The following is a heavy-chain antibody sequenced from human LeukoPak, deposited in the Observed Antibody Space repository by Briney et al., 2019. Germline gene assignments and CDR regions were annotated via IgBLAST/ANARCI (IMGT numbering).Heavy chain of an antibody. Sequence: GGSLRLSCTASGFTFGDYAMSWFRQAPGKGPEWVGFIRSKAYGGTTEYAASVKGRFTISRDDSKSIAYLQMNSLKTEDTAVYYCTGSTMIVVVPLDYWGQGTLVTVSS. V-gene: IGHV3-49*03. J-gene: IGHJ4*02. CDR3: TGSTMIVVVPLDY. CDR2: IRSKAYGGTT. CDR1: GFTFGDYA. D-gene: IGHD3-22*01.